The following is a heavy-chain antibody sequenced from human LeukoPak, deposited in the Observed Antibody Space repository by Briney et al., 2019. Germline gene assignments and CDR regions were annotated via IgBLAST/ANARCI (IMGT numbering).Heavy chain of an antibody. Sequence: SETLSLTCTVSGDSISSSNCYWGWIRQPPGKGLEWIGSIYFSGGTYYNASLKSRVTISVDTSKNQFSLKLSSVTAADTAVYYCARGQEIRRAYYYGSGSQKYYFDYWGQGTLVTVSS. CDR2: IYFSGGT. CDR3: ARGQEIRRAYYYGSGSQKYYFDY. CDR1: GDSISSSNCY. D-gene: IGHD3-10*01. J-gene: IGHJ4*02. V-gene: IGHV4-39*07.